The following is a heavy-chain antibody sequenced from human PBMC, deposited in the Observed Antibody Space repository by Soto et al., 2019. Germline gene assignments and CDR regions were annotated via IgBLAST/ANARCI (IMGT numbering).Heavy chain of an antibody. V-gene: IGHV5-10-1*01. CDR1: GYTFSGHW. CDR2: IDPSDSYI. CDR3: ARHGAAIWLGY. D-gene: IGHD6-19*01. J-gene: IGHJ4*02. Sequence: GESLKISCKTSGYTFSGHWISWVRQVPGKGLQWMGDIDPSDSYINYNPAFRGHVTFSVDKSSSTAYLHWRSLGPSDTAIYYCARHGAAIWLGYWGQGTLVTVSS.